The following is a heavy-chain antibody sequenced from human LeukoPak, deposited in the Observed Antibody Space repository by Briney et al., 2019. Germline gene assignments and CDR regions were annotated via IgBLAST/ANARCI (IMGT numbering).Heavy chain of an antibody. CDR1: GGSISSSSYY. D-gene: IGHD6-19*01. J-gene: IGHJ2*01. V-gene: IGHV4-39*01. CDR3: ARPLYSSGWYYNWYFDL. Sequence: SQTLSLTCTVSGGSISSSSYYWGWIRQPPGKGLEWIGSIYYSGSTYYNPSLKSRVTISVDTSKNQFSLKLSSVTAADTAVYYCARPLYSSGWYYNWYFDLWGRGTLVTVSS. CDR2: IYYSGST.